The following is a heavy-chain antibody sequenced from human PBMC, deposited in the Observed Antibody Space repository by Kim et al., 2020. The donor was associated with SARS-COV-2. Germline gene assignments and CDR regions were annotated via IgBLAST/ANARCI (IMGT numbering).Heavy chain of an antibody. CDR1: GGSISSYY. J-gene: IGHJ4*02. CDR3: ARLEYTYGYFDY. V-gene: IGHV4-59*08. D-gene: IGHD5-18*01. Sequence: SETLSLTCTVSGGSISSYYWSWIRQPPGKGLEWIGYIYYNGGTNYNPSLKSRVTISVDTSKNQFSLKLSSVTAADTAVYYCARLEYTYGYFDYWGQGTLV. CDR2: IYYNGGT.